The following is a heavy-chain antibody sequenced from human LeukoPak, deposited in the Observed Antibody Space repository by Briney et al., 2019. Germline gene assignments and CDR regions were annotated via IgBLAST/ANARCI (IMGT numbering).Heavy chain of an antibody. Sequence: PGGSLRLSCAASGFTFSSYAMSWVRQAPGKGLEWVAAISGSGGSTYYADSVKGRFTISRDNSKNRLFLQMNSLRAEDTAVYYCAKASTFGELNRPFDPWGQGTLDTVSS. CDR2: ISGSGGST. CDR3: AKASTFGELNRPFDP. J-gene: IGHJ5*02. D-gene: IGHD3-10*01. CDR1: GFTFSSYA. V-gene: IGHV3-23*01.